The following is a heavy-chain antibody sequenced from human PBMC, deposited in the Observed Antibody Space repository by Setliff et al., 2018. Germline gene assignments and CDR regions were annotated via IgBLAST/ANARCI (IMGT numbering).Heavy chain of an antibody. CDR1: GFTFSNHW. CDR2: INGDGRST. V-gene: IGHV3-74*01. J-gene: IGHJ6*03. CDR3: ARSPRPPTSLDYVDV. Sequence: HPGGSLRLSCAASGFTFSNHWMHWVRQTPGKGLVWVSRINGDGRSTNYADSVKGRFTISRDNAKNTLYLQMNSLRAEDTAVYYCARSPRPPTSLDYVDVWGDGTMVTAP. D-gene: IGHD2-2*01.